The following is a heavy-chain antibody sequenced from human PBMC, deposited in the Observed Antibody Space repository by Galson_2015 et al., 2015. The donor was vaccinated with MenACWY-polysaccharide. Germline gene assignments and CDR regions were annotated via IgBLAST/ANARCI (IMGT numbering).Heavy chain of an antibody. J-gene: IGHJ4*02. CDR1: GFTFSKFS. V-gene: IGHV3-30*03. D-gene: IGHD5/OR15-5a*01. Sequence: SLRLSCAASGFTFSKFSMHWVRQAPGKGLEWVALISYDGDRQYYVDSVKGRFTVSRDNSKNTVYLQMDSLRTEDSAVYFCARDGYSVGYYSDRWGQGTLVTVS. CDR2: ISYDGDRQ. CDR3: ARDGYSVGYYSDR.